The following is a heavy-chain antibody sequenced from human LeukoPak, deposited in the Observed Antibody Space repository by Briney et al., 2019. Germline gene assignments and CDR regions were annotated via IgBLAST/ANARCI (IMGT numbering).Heavy chain of an antibody. CDR2: IYYSGST. CDR3: ARERSSWYQDY. J-gene: IGHJ4*02. V-gene: IGHV4-4*02. D-gene: IGHD6-13*01. Sequence: PSGTLSLTCAVSGGSISSSNWWSWVRQPPGKGLEWIGYIYYSGSTNYNPSLKSRVTISVDTSKNQFSLKLSSVTAADTAVYYCARERSSWYQDYWGQGTLVTVSS. CDR1: GGSISSSNW.